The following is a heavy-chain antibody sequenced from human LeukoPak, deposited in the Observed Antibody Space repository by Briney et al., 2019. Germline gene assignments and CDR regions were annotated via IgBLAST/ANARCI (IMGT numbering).Heavy chain of an antibody. J-gene: IGHJ6*03. D-gene: IGHD3-3*01. CDR1: GFTFDDYA. V-gene: IGHV3-43*02. CDR2: ISGDGGST. CDR3: ANLGDDFWSGYYTRYYYYMDV. Sequence: GGSLRLSCAASGFTFDDYAMHWVRQAPGKGLEWVSLISGDGGSTYYADSVTGRFTISRDNSKNSLYLQMNSLMTEDAALYYCANLGDDFWSGYYTRYYYYMDVWGKGTTVTVSS.